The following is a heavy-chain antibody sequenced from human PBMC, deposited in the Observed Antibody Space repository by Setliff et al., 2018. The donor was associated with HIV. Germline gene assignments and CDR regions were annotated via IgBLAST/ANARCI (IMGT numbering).Heavy chain of an antibody. CDR3: VGIYADYSYYLDV. CDR2: IYASGNT. D-gene: IGHD4-17*01. V-gene: IGHV4-61*02. CDR1: GGSINSANYY. Sequence: PSETLSLTCTVSGGSINSANYYWSWIRLPAGKGLEWVGRIYASGNTNYNPSLQSRVTILIDPSKNQFSPRLSSVTAADTAIYYCVGIYADYSYYLDVWGKGTTVTVSS. J-gene: IGHJ6*03.